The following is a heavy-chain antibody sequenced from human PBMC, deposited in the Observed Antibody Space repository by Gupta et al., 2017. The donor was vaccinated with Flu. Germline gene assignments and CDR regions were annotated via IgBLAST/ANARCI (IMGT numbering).Heavy chain of an antibody. Sequence: RQHPGKGLEWIGYVYYTGTTYYNPSLKSRVTISVNTSRNQFSLKLSSVTAADTAVYYCARGDSSGYWYNWFDPWGQGSLVTVSS. CDR2: VYYTGTT. V-gene: IGHV4-31*02. J-gene: IGHJ5*02. D-gene: IGHD3-22*01. CDR3: ARGDSSGYWYNWFDP.